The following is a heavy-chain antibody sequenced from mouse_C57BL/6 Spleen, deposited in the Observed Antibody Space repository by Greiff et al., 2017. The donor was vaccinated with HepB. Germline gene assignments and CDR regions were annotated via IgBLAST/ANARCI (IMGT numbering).Heavy chain of an antibody. V-gene: IGHV1-53*01. D-gene: IGHD2-4*01. Sequence: VQLQQPGTELVKPGASVKLSCKASGYTFTSYWMHWVKQRPGQGLEWIGNINPSNGGTNYNEKFKSKATLTVDKSSSTAYMQLSSLTSEDSAVYYCARSDGRLQAWFAYWGQGTLVTVSA. CDR2: INPSNGGT. CDR3: ARSDGRLQAWFAY. CDR1: GYTFTSYW. J-gene: IGHJ3*01.